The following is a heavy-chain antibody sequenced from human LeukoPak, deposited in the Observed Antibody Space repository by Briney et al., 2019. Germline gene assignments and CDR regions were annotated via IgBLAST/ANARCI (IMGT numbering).Heavy chain of an antibody. D-gene: IGHD4-17*01. CDR2: ISGSSGST. V-gene: IGHV3-23*01. Sequence: GGSLRLSCAASGFTFSSYAMSWVRQAPGKGLEWVSAISGSSGSTYYADSVKGRFTISRDNSKNTLYLQMNRLRAEDTAVYYGAKVPKGIRGHTWFDPWGRGTLATV. CDR1: GFTFSSYA. J-gene: IGHJ5*02. CDR3: AKVPKGIRGHTWFDP.